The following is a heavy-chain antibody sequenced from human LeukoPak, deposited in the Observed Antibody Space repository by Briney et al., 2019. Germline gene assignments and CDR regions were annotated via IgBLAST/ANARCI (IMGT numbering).Heavy chain of an antibody. CDR3: ARVRYSFGWYTDY. Sequence: GGSLRLSCAASGFTFSSYSMNWVRQAPGKGLEWVSYISSSSSTSYYADSVKGRFTISRDNAKNSLHLQMNSLRAEDTAVYYCARVRYSFGWYTDYWGQGTLVTVSS. D-gene: IGHD6-19*01. CDR1: GFTFSSYS. J-gene: IGHJ4*02. V-gene: IGHV3-48*01. CDR2: ISSSSSTS.